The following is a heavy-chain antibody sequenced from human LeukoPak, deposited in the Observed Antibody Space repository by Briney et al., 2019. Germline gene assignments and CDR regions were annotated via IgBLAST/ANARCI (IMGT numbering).Heavy chain of an antibody. V-gene: IGHV3-30-3*01. CDR3: ARDGVAGPGIYYYFGMNV. CDR2: ISYDGSNI. J-gene: IGHJ6*02. D-gene: IGHD6-19*01. CDR1: GFTFSSYA. Sequence: GGSLRLSCAASGFTFSSYAMHWVRQAPGKGLEWVAVISYDGSNIYYADSVKGRFTISRDNSKNTLYLQMNSLRAEDTAVYYCARDGVAGPGIYYYFGMNVWGQGTTVTVSS.